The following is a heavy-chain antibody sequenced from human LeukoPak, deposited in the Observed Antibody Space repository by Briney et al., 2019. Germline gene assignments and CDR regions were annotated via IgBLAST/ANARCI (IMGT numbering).Heavy chain of an antibody. V-gene: IGHV4-34*01. Sequence: PSETLSLTCAVYGGSFSGYYWSWIRQPPGKGLEWIGEINHSGSTNYNPSLESRVTISVDTSKNQFSLKLSSVTAADTAVYYCARNPFYYYYYGMDVWGQGTTVTVSS. J-gene: IGHJ6*02. CDR1: GGSFSGYY. CDR3: ARNPFYYYYYGMDV. CDR2: INHSGST.